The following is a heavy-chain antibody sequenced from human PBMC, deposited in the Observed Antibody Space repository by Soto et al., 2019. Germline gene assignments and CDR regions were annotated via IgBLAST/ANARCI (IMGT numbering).Heavy chain of an antibody. CDR1: GFTFSSYA. CDR3: AKGRGQDKGENDAFDI. D-gene: IGHD3-10*01. V-gene: IGHV3-23*01. CDR2: ISGSGGST. Sequence: GGSLRLSCAASGFTFSSYAMSWVRQAPGKGLEWVSAISGSGGSTYYADSVKGRFTISRDNSKNTLYLQMNSLRAEDTAVYYCAKGRGQDKGENDAFDIWGQGTMVTVSS. J-gene: IGHJ3*02.